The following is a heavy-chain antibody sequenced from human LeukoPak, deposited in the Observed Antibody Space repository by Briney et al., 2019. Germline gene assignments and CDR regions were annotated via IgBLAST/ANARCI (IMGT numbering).Heavy chain of an antibody. CDR2: TTDSGGST. V-gene: IGHV3-23*01. CDR3: ARGVGMMIGGGDC. J-gene: IGHJ4*02. CDR1: GFSFSTYA. Sequence: GGSLRLSCAASGFSFSTYAMTWLRQAPGKGLEWVSTTTDSGGSTHYADAVKGRFTMSRDNSKNTLYLQLNSLRAEDTAVYYCARGVGMMIGGGDCWGLGTLVTVSS. D-gene: IGHD3-16*01.